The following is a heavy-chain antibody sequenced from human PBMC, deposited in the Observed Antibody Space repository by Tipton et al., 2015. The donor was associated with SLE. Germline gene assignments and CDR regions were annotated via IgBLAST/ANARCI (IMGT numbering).Heavy chain of an antibody. CDR1: GFTFGSYA. Sequence: SLRLSCAASGFTFGSYAMHWVRQAPGKGLEWVGFIRSKAYGGTTEYAASVKGRFTISRDDSKSIAYLQMNSLKTEDTAVYYCTRALGYSYGYGYYFDYWGQGTLVTVSS. CDR3: TRALGYSYGYGYYFDY. CDR2: IRSKAYGGTT. V-gene: IGHV3-49*04. J-gene: IGHJ4*02. D-gene: IGHD5-18*01.